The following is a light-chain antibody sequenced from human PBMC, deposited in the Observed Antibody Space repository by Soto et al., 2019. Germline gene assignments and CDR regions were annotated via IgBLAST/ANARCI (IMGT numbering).Light chain of an antibody. CDR2: GNN. J-gene: IGLJ1*01. Sequence: QSVLTQPPSVSGAPGQRVTISCTGSSSNIGAGYDVHWYQHLPGTAPKLLIYGNNNRPSGVPDRFSGSKSGTSASLAITGLQAEDEADYHCQSHDSSLSGFYVFGTGTKVTVL. CDR3: QSHDSSLSGFYV. CDR1: SSNIGAGYD. V-gene: IGLV1-40*01.